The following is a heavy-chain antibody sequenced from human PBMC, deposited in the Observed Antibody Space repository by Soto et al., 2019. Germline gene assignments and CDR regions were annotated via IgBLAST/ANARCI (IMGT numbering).Heavy chain of an antibody. D-gene: IGHD3-3*01. CDR3: AGFWSGYPNWFDP. CDR2: IYYSGST. CDR1: GGSISSYY. V-gene: IGHV4-59*01. Sequence: PSETLSLTCTVSGGSISSYYWSWIRQPPGEGLEWIGYIYYSGSTNYNPSLKSRVTISVDTSKNQFSLKLSSVTAADTAVYYCAGFWSGYPNWFDPWGQGTLVTVSS. J-gene: IGHJ5*02.